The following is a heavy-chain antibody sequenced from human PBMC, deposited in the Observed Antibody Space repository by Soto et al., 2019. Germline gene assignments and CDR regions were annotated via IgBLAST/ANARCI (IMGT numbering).Heavy chain of an antibody. CDR2: ISGSGGST. CDR3: AKEHVPYYYDSSGYYYPLDYYYGMDV. Sequence: GGSLRLSCAASGFTFSSYAMSWVRQAPGKGLEWVSAISGSGGSTYYADSVKGRFTISRDNSKNTLYLQMNSLRAEDTAVYYCAKEHVPYYYDSSGYYYPLDYYYGMDVWGQGTTVTVSS. J-gene: IGHJ6*02. V-gene: IGHV3-23*01. D-gene: IGHD3-22*01. CDR1: GFTFSSYA.